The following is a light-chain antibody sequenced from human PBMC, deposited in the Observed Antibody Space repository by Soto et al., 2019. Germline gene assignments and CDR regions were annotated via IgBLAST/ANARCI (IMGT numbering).Light chain of an antibody. Sequence: EIVLTQSPGTLSLSPGERATLSCRASQSVSSNYLAWYQQKPGQAPRLLIYGASSRATGIPDRFSGSGSGTEFTLTISRLEPEDFAVVYCQQYGSSPRTFGQGTKVDI. CDR1: QSVSSNY. CDR2: GAS. V-gene: IGKV3-20*01. CDR3: QQYGSSPRT. J-gene: IGKJ1*01.